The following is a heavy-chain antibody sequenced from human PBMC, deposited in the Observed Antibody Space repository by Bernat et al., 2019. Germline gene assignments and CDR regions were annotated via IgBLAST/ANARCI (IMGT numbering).Heavy chain of an antibody. CDR3: ARTTVVTPNWYFDL. J-gene: IGHJ2*01. V-gene: IGHV4-39*01. Sequence: QLQLQESGPGLVKPPETLSLTCTVSGGSISSSSYYWGWIRQPPGKGLEWIGSIYYSGSTYYNPSLKSRVTISVDTSKNQFSLKLSSVTAADTAVYYCARTTVVTPNWYFDLWGRGTLVTVSS. CDR1: GGSISSSSYY. D-gene: IGHD4-23*01. CDR2: IYYSGST.